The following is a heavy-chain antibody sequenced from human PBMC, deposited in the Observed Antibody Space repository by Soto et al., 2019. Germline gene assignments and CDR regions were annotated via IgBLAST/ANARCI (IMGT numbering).Heavy chain of an antibody. J-gene: IGHJ4*02. V-gene: IGHV4-31*03. Sequence: QVQLQESGPGLVKPSQTLSLTCTVSGGSISSGGYYWSWIRQHPGKGLEWIGYIYYSGSTYYNPSLKRRVTISVDTSKNQFSLKLSSVAAADTAVYYCARDSVGATSVDYWGQGTLVTVSS. CDR2: IYYSGST. CDR3: ARDSVGATSVDY. D-gene: IGHD1-26*01. CDR1: GGSISSGGYY.